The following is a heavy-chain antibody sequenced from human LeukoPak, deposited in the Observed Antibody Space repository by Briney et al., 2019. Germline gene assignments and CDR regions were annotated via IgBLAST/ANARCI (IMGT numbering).Heavy chain of an antibody. CDR2: ISNNGGYT. J-gene: IGHJ4*02. CDR3: AKQLGYCSDGSCYFPY. D-gene: IGHD2-15*01. Sequence: GSLRLSCAASGFTFSSPAMSWVRQAPGKGLEWVSAISNNGGYTYYADSVQGRFTISRDNSKSTLCLQMNSLRAEDTAVYYCAKQLGYCSDGSCYFPYWGQGTLVTVSS. V-gene: IGHV3-23*01. CDR1: GFTFSSPA.